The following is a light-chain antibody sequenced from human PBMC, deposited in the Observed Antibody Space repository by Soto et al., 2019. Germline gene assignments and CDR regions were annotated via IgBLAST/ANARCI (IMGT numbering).Light chain of an antibody. CDR2: DAY. J-gene: IGKJ5*01. V-gene: IGKV3-11*01. CDR1: QSFRGL. CDR3: QQRHMWPIT. Sequence: IVLTQSPGTLSLSPWERATLSCRASQSFRGLLAWYQQKPGQAPRLLIYDAYNRATGIPPRFSGSGSGTDFPLTTSSLEPEDSAVYYCQQRHMWPITFGQGTRLEIK.